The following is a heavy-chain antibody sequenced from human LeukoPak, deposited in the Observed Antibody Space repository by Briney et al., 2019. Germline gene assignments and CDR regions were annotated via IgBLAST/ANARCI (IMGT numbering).Heavy chain of an antibody. D-gene: IGHD6-13*01. J-gene: IGHJ4*02. Sequence: GGSLRLSCAASGFTFRRYTLNWVRQAPGKGLEWISYLGSDNTTIDYADSVKGRFTISRDNAKNSLYLHMSSLRADDTAVYYCAKMQGIAATGDIPYWGQGTLVTVSS. CDR2: LGSDNTTI. CDR3: AKMQGIAATGDIPY. CDR1: GFTFRRYT. V-gene: IGHV3-48*01.